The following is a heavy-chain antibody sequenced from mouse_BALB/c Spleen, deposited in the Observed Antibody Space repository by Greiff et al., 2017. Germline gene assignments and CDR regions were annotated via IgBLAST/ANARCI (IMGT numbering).Heavy chain of an antibody. J-gene: IGHJ1*01. D-gene: IGHD2-2*01. CDR2: INPSNGGT. V-gene: IGHV1S81*02. Sequence: GQLQESGAELVKPGASVKLSCKASGYTFTSYYMYWVKQRPGQGLEWIGEINPSNGGTNFNEKFKSKATLTVDKSSSTAYMQLSSLTSEDSAVYYCTRAGYDGYWYFDVWGAGTTVTVSS. CDR1: GYTFTSYY. CDR3: TRAGYDGYWYFDV.